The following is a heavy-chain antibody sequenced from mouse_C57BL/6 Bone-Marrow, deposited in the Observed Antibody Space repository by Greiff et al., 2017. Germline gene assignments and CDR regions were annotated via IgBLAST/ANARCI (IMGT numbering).Heavy chain of an antibody. J-gene: IGHJ4*01. V-gene: IGHV1-64*01. CDR3: ARSYDYDDYTMDY. Sequence: VQLHQSGAELVKPGASVKLSCKASGYTFTNYWMHWVKQRPGQGLEWIGMMHPNGGSPAYNEKFKSEATLSVDKSSRTAYMELSSLTSEDSAVYYCARSYDYDDYTMDYWGQGTSVTVSS. CDR1: GYTFTNYW. CDR2: MHPNGGSP. D-gene: IGHD2-4*01.